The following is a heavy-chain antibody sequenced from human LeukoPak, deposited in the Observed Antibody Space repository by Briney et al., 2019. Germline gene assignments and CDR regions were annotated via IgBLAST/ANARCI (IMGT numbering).Heavy chain of an antibody. V-gene: IGHV4-38-2*01. CDR3: ARQGRSSSSEPFDI. J-gene: IGHJ3*02. CDR2: IYHSGST. D-gene: IGHD6-13*01. Sequence: SEALSLTCAVSGYSISSGYYWGWIRQPPGKGLEWIGSIYHSGSTYYNPSLKSRVTISVDTSKNQFSLKLSSVTAADTAVYYCARQGRSSSSEPFDIWGQGTMVTVSS. CDR1: GYSISSGYY.